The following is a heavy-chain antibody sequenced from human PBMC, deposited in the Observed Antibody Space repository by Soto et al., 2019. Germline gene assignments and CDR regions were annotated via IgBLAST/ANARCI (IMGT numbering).Heavy chain of an antibody. CDR2: IYNSATT. D-gene: IGHD2-15*01. CDR3: GRVVIAATRHPDSDY. CDR1: GGSVNSPNYY. Sequence: PSETLSLTCTVSGGSVNSPNYYWGWIRQPPGKGLEWIGSIYNSATTYYNPSLKTRVTISADTSRNQFSLNLRSVTAADTAMYYCGRVVIAATRHPDSDYSGPGALGTVSS. J-gene: IGHJ4*02. V-gene: IGHV4-39*01.